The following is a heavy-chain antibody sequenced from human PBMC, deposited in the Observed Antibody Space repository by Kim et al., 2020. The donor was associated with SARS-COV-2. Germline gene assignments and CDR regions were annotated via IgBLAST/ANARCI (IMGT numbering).Heavy chain of an antibody. D-gene: IGHD3-9*01. CDR2: IKQDGSEK. J-gene: IGHJ4*02. Sequence: GGSLRLSCAASGFTFSSYWMSWVRQAPGKGLEWVANIKQDGSEKYYEDSVKGRFTISRDNAKNSLYLQMNSLRAEDTAVYYCARWSCYYDILTGYYKDGTFDYWGQGTLVTVSS. CDR1: GFTFSSYW. V-gene: IGHV3-7*01. CDR3: ARWSCYYDILTGYYKDGTFDY.